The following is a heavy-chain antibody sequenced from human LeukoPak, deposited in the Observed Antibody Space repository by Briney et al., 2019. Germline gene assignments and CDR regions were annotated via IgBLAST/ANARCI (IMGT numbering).Heavy chain of an antibody. CDR3: ARRGSGWYEY. V-gene: IGHV1-69*05. J-gene: IGHJ4*02. D-gene: IGHD6-19*01. Sequence: ASVKVSCKASGGTFSSYAISWVRQAPGQGLEWMGRIIPLFGRAYYAQKFQGRVTITTDESTSTAYMELSSLRSEDTAVYYCARRGSGWYEYWGQGTLVTASS. CDR1: GGTFSSYA. CDR2: IIPLFGRA.